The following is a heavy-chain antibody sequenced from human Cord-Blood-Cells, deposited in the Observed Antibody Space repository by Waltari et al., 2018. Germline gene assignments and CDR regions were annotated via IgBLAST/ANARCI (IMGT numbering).Heavy chain of an antibody. CDR1: GGSFSGYY. D-gene: IGHD6-13*01. J-gene: IGHJ4*02. Sequence: QVQLQQWGAGLLRPSETLSLTCAVYGGSFSGYYWSWLRQPPGKGLEWIGEINHSGSTNDNPSLKRRVTISVDTSKNQFSLKLSSVTAADTAVYYCARTQQLSPFDYWGQGTLVTVSS. CDR2: INHSGST. V-gene: IGHV4-34*01. CDR3: ARTQQLSPFDY.